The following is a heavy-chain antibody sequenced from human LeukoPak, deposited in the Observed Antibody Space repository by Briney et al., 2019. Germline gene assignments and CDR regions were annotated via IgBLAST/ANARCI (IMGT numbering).Heavy chain of an antibody. CDR3: ARGGWVSYGFHDAFDI. V-gene: IGHV1-2*02. CDR2: IKPNSGGT. J-gene: IGHJ3*02. Sequence: ASVTDSCKASGYTFIAYYMHWVRPAPGQGRGWVGWIKPNSGGTNYAQKFQGRVTMTRDSAISTAYMELSRLRSDDTAVYYCARGGWVSYGFHDAFDIWGQGTMVTVSS. CDR1: GYTFIAYY. D-gene: IGHD5-18*01.